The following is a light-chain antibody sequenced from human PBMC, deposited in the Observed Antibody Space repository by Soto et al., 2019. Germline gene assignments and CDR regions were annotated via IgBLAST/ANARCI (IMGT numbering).Light chain of an antibody. Sequence: QSVLTQPPSVSGSPGQSITVSCTGTSSDIGASNFVSWYQHLPGRAPKVIIFEATNRPSGVSDRFSGSKAGITASLTISGLQAADEAEHFCVSYKTDDTFVFGTGTKVTVL. J-gene: IGLJ1*01. CDR1: SSDIGASNF. CDR2: EAT. CDR3: VSYKTDDTFV. V-gene: IGLV2-14*01.